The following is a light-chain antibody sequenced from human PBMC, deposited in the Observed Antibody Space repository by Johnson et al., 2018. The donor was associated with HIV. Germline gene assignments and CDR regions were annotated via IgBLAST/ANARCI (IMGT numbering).Light chain of an antibody. V-gene: IGLV1-51*02. Sequence: QSVLTQPPSVSAAPGQKVTISCSGSSSNIGKNYVSWYQQFPGTATKLLIYENNKRPSGIPERFSGSKSGTSATLGITGLQTGDEADYYCATWDSSLRWVFGTGTKVTVL. J-gene: IGLJ1*01. CDR1: SSNIGKNY. CDR3: ATWDSSLRWV. CDR2: ENN.